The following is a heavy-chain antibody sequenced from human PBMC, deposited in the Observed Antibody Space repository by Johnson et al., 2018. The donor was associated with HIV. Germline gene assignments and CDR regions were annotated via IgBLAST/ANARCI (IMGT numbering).Heavy chain of an antibody. Sequence: EVQLVESGGGVVQPGRSLRLSCAASGFTFSSYAMHWVRQAPGKGLEWVANLKQDGSEKYYVDSVKGRFTISRDNSKSTLYLQMNSLRAEDTAVYYCARAYTYGAFDIWGQGTMVTVSS. CDR2: LKQDGSEK. J-gene: IGHJ3*02. V-gene: IGHV3-7*02. CDR1: GFTFSSYA. CDR3: ARAYTYGAFDI. D-gene: IGHD5-18*01.